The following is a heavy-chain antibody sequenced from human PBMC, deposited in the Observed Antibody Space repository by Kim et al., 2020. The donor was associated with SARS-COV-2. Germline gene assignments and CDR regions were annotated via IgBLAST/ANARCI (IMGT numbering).Heavy chain of an antibody. CDR2: INHSGST. V-gene: IGHV4-34*01. D-gene: IGHD3-10*01. CDR1: GGSFSGYY. Sequence: SETLSLTCAVYGGSFSGYYWSWIRQPPGKGLEWIGEINHSGSTNYNPSLKSRVTISVDTSKNQFSLKLSSVTAADTAVYYCARGRGYYYGSGNHVPYFDYWGQGTLVTVSS. J-gene: IGHJ4*02. CDR3: ARGRGYYYGSGNHVPYFDY.